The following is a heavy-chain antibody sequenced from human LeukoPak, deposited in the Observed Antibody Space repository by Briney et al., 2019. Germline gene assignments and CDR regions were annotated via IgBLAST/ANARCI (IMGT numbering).Heavy chain of an antibody. D-gene: IGHD3-22*01. CDR2: ISAYNGNT. CDR3: ARDVKSYYYDSRGYRWDY. CDR1: GYTFSSYG. V-gene: IGHV1-18*01. Sequence: ASVTVSCNASGYTFSSYGISWVRQAPGPGLEWMGCISAYNGNTNYAQKLQGRATMTTDTSTSTAYMELRSLRSDDTAVYYCARDVKSYYYDSRGYRWDYWGQGTLVTVSS. J-gene: IGHJ4*02.